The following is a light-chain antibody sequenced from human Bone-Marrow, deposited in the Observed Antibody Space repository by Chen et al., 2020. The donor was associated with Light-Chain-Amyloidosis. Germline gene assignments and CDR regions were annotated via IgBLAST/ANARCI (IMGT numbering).Light chain of an antibody. J-gene: IGLJ1*01. CDR2: EVT. CDR3: SSYTITNTLV. Sequence: QSALTQPASVSGSPGQSIPISCPGTSSDVGGDNHVSWYQQHPDKAPKPMIYEVTNRPSWVPDRFSGSKSDNTASLTISGLQTEDEADYFCSSYTITNTLVFGSGTRVTVL. CDR1: SSDVGGDNH. V-gene: IGLV2-14*01.